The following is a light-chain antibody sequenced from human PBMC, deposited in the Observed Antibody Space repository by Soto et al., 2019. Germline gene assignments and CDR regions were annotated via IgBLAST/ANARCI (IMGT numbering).Light chain of an antibody. CDR2: EVS. V-gene: IGLV2-14*01. Sequence: QSVLTQPASVSGSPGQSITISCTGTSSDVGGFHYVSWYQQHPGKAPKLMIYEVSNRPSGVSNRFSGSKSGNTASLTISGLQAEDEADYYCSSFTSNNTYVFGTGTKLTVL. CDR3: SSFTSNNTYV. CDR1: SSDVGGFHY. J-gene: IGLJ1*01.